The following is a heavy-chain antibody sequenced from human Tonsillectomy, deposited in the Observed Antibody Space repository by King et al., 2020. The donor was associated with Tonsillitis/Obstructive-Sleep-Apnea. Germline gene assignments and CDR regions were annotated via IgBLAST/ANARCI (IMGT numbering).Heavy chain of an antibody. D-gene: IGHD5-18*01. V-gene: IGHV3-11*05. J-gene: IGHJ6*03. CDR1: GFTFSDYY. Sequence: VQLVESGGGLVKPGGSLRLSCAASGFTFSDYYMSWIRQAPGRGLEWVSYISTSSNYTNYADSVKGRITISRDNAKNSLYLQMNRLRAEDTAGYYCAKELQETNTAMVILVYYYYMDVWGKGTTVTVSS. CDR2: ISTSSNYT. CDR3: AKELQETNTAMVILVYYYYMDV.